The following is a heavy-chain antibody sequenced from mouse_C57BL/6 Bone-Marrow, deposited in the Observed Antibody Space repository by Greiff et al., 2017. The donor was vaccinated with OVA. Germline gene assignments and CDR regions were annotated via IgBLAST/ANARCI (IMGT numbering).Heavy chain of an antibody. CDR1: GYTFTSYW. J-gene: IGHJ3*01. CDR2: IDPSDSYT. V-gene: IGHV1-50*01. Sequence: VQLQQPGAELVKPGASVKLSCKASGYTFTSYWMQWVKQRPGQGLEWIGEIDPSDSYTNYNQKFKGKATLTVDTSSSTAYMQLSSLTSEDSAVYYCARGYYGSSWNWFAYWGQGTLVTVSA. CDR3: ARGYYGSSWNWFAY. D-gene: IGHD1-1*01.